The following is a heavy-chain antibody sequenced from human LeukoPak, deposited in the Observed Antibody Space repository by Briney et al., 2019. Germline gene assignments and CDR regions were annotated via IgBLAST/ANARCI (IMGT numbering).Heavy chain of an antibody. V-gene: IGHV3-23*01. CDR3: AKGAAAGLVDWFDP. D-gene: IGHD6-13*01. Sequence: PGGSLRLSCAASGFTFSSYAMMWVRQAPGKGLEWVSTVTGSAGGTYYADSVKGRFTISRVNSKNTLYLIMNSLRAEDTAVYYCAKGAAAGLVDWFDPWGQGTLVAVSS. CDR1: GFTFSSYA. J-gene: IGHJ5*02. CDR2: VTGSAGGT.